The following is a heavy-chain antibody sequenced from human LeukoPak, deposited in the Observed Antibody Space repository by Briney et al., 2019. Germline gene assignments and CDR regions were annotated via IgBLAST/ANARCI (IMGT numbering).Heavy chain of an antibody. Sequence: GGSLRLSYAASGFTFSSYAMSWVRQAPGKGLEWVSAISGSGGSTYYADSVKGRFTISRDNSKNTLYLQMNSLRAEDTAVYYCAKEMFDVVVVAAYFDYWGQGTLVTVSS. V-gene: IGHV3-23*01. CDR1: GFTFSSYA. D-gene: IGHD2-15*01. J-gene: IGHJ4*02. CDR2: ISGSGGST. CDR3: AKEMFDVVVVAAYFDY.